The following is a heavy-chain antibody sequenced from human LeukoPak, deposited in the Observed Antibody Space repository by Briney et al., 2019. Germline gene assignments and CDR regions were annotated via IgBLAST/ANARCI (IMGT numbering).Heavy chain of an antibody. Sequence: SETLSLTCTVSGGSISSYYWSWIRQPPGKGLEWIGYIYYSGSTNYNPSLKSRVTISVDTSKNQFSLKLSSVTAADTAVYYCARVWFGEFSGWFDPWGQGTLVTVSS. CDR1: GGSISSYY. D-gene: IGHD3-10*01. V-gene: IGHV4-59*01. CDR3: ARVWFGEFSGWFDP. J-gene: IGHJ5*02. CDR2: IYYSGST.